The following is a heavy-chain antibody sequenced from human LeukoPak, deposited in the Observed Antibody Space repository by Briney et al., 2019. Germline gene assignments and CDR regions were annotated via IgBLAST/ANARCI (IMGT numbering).Heavy chain of an antibody. CDR2: INHSGST. CDR1: GGSFSGYY. D-gene: IGHD2-8*01. J-gene: IGHJ6*02. V-gene: IGHV4-34*01. Sequence: PSETLSLTCAVYGGSFSGYYWSWIRHPPGKGLEWIGEINHSGSTNYNPSLKSRVTISVDTSKNQFSLKLSSVTAADTAVYYCARVSGYCTNGVCYKSRVGGMDVWGQGTTVTVSS. CDR3: ARVSGYCTNGVCYKSRVGGMDV.